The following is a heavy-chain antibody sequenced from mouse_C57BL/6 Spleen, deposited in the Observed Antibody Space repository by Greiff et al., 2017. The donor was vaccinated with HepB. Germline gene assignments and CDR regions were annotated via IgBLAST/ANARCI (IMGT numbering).Heavy chain of an antibody. D-gene: IGHD2-1*01. CDR3: AREGKTSDYFDY. V-gene: IGHV5-4*01. CDR1: GFTFSSYA. Sequence: EVQLVESGGGLVKPGGSLKLSCAASGFTFSSYAMSWVRQTPEKRLEWVATISDGGSYTYYPDNVKGRFTLSRDNAKNNLYLQMSHLKSEDTAMYYCAREGKTSDYFDYWGQGTTLTVSS. J-gene: IGHJ2*01. CDR2: ISDGGSYT.